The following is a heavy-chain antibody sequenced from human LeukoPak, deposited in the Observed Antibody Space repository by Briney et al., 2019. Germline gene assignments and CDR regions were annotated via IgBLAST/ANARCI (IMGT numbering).Heavy chain of an antibody. V-gene: IGHV1-18*01. CDR2: ISAYNGNT. J-gene: IGHJ6*02. CDR1: GGTFSSYA. Sequence: GASVKVSCKASGGTFSSYAISWVRQAPGQGLEWMGWISAYNGNTDYAQKLQGRVTMTTDTSTSTAYMELRSLRSDDTAVYYCARDQQQLVLGYYYGMDVWGQGTTVTVSS. CDR3: ARDQQQLVLGYYYGMDV. D-gene: IGHD6-13*01.